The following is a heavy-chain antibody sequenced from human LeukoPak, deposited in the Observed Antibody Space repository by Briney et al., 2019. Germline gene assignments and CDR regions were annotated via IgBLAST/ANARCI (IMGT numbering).Heavy chain of an antibody. CDR3: AELGITMIGGV. Sequence: PGGSLRLSCEAYGFTFNDYTMHWVRQAPGKGLEWVSLIGWDGDSTYYKDSVKGRFTISRDNSKNSLYLQMNSLRAEDTAVYYCAELGITMIGGVWGKGTTVTISS. D-gene: IGHD3-10*02. CDR1: GFTFNDYT. J-gene: IGHJ6*04. CDR2: IGWDGDST. V-gene: IGHV3-43*01.